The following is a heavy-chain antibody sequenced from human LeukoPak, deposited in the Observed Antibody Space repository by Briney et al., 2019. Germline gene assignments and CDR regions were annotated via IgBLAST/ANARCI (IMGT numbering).Heavy chain of an antibody. Sequence: GGSLRLSCAASGFTFSSYSMDWVRQAPGKGLEWVSSISSSSSYIYYADSVKGRFTISRDNAKNTVYLQMNSLRAEDTAVYYCARVLSGSWDWFDPWGQGTLVTVSS. J-gene: IGHJ5*02. CDR1: GFTFSSYS. D-gene: IGHD3-22*01. CDR2: ISSSSSYI. V-gene: IGHV3-21*01. CDR3: ARVLSGSWDWFDP.